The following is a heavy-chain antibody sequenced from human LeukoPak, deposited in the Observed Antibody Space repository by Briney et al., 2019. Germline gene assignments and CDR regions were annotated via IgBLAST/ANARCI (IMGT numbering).Heavy chain of an antibody. V-gene: IGHV4-39*01. D-gene: IGHD3-22*01. CDR2: IYYSGST. J-gene: IGHJ4*02. CDR1: GGSISSSSYY. Sequence: PSETLSLTCTVSGGSISSSSYYWGWIRQPPGKGLEWIGSIYYSGSTYYNPSLKSRVTISVDTSKNQFSLKLSSVTAADTAVYYCARHKSEDSSGYYPYYFDYWGQGTLVTVSS. CDR3: ARHKSEDSSGYYPYYFDY.